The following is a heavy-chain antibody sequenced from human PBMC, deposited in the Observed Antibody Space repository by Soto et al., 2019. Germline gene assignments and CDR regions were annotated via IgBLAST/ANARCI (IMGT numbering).Heavy chain of an antibody. D-gene: IGHD1-26*01. V-gene: IGHV3-48*01. CDR2: FSGGGDTV. CDR3: ARAWSGSYRSYGIDV. Sequence: EVQLVESGGDLVQPGGSLRLSCAASGFTFSSFSMNWVRQTPGKGLEWVSYFSGGGDTVYYTESVRGRFTISRDNARNSLYLQMTSLRGEDTAMYYCARAWSGSYRSYGIDVWGQGTTVTVSS. CDR1: GFTFSSFS. J-gene: IGHJ6*01.